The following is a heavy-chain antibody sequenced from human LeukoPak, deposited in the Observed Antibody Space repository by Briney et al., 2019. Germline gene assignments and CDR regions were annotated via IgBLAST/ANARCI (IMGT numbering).Heavy chain of an antibody. CDR1: GFSFTTYW. J-gene: IGHJ5*02. V-gene: IGHV3-7*01. CDR3: ARNLFWRFDT. D-gene: IGHD3-9*01. CDR2: INRDGNEK. Sequence: PGGSLRLSCAASGFSFTTYWMSWVRQAPGRGLEWVANINRDGNEKFYVGSVRGRFTISRDNAKNSLYLQMNSLRVEDTAVYYCARNLFWRFDTWGQGALVTVSS.